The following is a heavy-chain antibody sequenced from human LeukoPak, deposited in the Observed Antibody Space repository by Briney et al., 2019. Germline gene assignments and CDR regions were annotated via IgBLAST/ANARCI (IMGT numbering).Heavy chain of an antibody. CDR2: IYTSGST. CDR1: GGSISSGSYY. Sequence: SETLSLTCTVSGGSISSGSYYWSWIRQPAGKGLEWIGRIYTSGSTNYNPSLKSRVTISVDTSKNQFSLKLSSVTAADTAVYYCASSNYYGSGSLDYWGQGTLVTVSS. D-gene: IGHD3-10*01. J-gene: IGHJ4*02. V-gene: IGHV4-61*02. CDR3: ASSNYYGSGSLDY.